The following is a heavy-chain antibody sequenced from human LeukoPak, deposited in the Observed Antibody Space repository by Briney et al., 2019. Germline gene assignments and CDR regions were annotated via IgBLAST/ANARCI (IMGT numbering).Heavy chain of an antibody. D-gene: IGHD6-13*01. Sequence: ASVKVSCKASGYTFTGYYMHWVRQAPGQGLEWMGWINTNTGNPTYAQGFTGRFVFSLDTSVSTAYLQISSLKAEDTAVYYCARGRSVGSSSWWGVNWGQGTLVTVSS. CDR1: GYTFTGYY. CDR2: INTNTGNP. J-gene: IGHJ4*02. CDR3: ARGRSVGSSSWWGVN. V-gene: IGHV7-4-1*02.